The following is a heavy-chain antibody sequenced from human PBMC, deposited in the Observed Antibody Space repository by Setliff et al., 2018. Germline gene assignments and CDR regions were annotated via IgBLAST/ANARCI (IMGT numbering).Heavy chain of an antibody. CDR2: FDPEDGET. Sequence: GASVKVSCKVSGNTLTELSMHWVRQAPGKGLEWMGGFDPEDGETIYAQKFQGRVTMTEDTSTDTAYMELSSLRSEDTAVYYCATVDIVATITGGYYFDYWGQGTLVTVSS. V-gene: IGHV1-24*01. J-gene: IGHJ4*02. D-gene: IGHD5-12*01. CDR1: GNTLTELS. CDR3: ATVDIVATITGGYYFDY.